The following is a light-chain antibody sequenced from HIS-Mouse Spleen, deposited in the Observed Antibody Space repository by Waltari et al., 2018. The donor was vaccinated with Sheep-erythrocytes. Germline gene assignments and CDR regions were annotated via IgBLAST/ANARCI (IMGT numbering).Light chain of an antibody. CDR1: ALPKKY. Sequence: SYELTQPPSVSVSPGQTARITCSGDALPKKYAYWYQQKSGQAPVLVIYEDSKRPSGNPERFSGSSSGTMATLTIRGAQVEDEADYYCYSTDSSGNGVFGGGTKLTVL. J-gene: IGLJ2*01. CDR2: EDS. CDR3: YSTDSSGNGV. V-gene: IGLV3-10*01.